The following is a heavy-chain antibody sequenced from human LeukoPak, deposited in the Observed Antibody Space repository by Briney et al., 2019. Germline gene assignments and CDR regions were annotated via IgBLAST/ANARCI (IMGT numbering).Heavy chain of an antibody. D-gene: IGHD2-21*01. CDR2: VYYSGST. CDR1: GDSVSSSSDY. V-gene: IGHV4-39*01. Sequence: SETLSLTCTVSGDSVSSSSDYWGWIRQPPGRGLEGIGSVYYSGSTYYNPSLKRRVTISVDTSKNQFSLELSSVTAADTAVYFCARHIVVASEYFHHWGQGTLVTVSS. J-gene: IGHJ1*01. CDR3: ARHIVVASEYFHH.